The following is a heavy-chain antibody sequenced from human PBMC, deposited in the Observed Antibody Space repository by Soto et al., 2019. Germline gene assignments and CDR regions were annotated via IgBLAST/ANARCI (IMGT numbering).Heavy chain of an antibody. Sequence: QVQLVQSGAEVKKPGASVKVSCKASGYTFTSYDINWVRQATGQGLEWMGWMNPNSGNTGYAQKFQGRVTMTRNTSISTAYMELSSLRSEDTAVYYWARGVTVTTDDAFDIWGQGTMVTVSS. CDR2: MNPNSGNT. J-gene: IGHJ3*02. D-gene: IGHD4-17*01. CDR3: ARGVTVTTDDAFDI. V-gene: IGHV1-8*01. CDR1: GYTFTSYD.